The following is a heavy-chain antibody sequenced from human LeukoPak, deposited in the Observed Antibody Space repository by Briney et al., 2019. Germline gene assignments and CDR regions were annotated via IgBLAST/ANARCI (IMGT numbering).Heavy chain of an antibody. J-gene: IGHJ4*02. CDR2: ISYDGSHK. CDR1: GFTLSSHA. CDR3: ARGQEKDDYGSDH. Sequence: GGSLRLSCAASGFTLSSHAMHWVRQAPGKGLGWVAVISYDGSHKYYADSVKGRFTIPRDNSKNTLYLQMNSLTAEDTAVYYCARGQEKDDYGSDHWGQGTLVTVSS. V-gene: IGHV3-30-3*01. D-gene: IGHD3-10*01.